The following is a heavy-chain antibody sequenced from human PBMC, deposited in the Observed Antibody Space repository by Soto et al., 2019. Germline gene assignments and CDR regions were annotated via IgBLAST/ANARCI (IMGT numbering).Heavy chain of an antibody. CDR2: MYPNNGQT. CDR3: ATMIRGLIHWLDP. Sequence: ASVKVSCKASGYTFSNFYFNWVRQATGQGPEWMGWMYPNNGQTAYARTFQGRVTMTWNSSTSTAYMELSSLTSEDTAVYYCATMIRGLIHWLDPWGQGTLVTVSS. J-gene: IGHJ5*02. CDR1: GYTFSNFY. V-gene: IGHV1-8*01. D-gene: IGHD3-16*01.